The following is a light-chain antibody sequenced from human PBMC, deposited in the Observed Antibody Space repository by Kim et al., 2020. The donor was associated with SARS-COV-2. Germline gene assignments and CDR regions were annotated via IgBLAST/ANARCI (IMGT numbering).Light chain of an antibody. V-gene: IGLV3-19*01. Sequence: SSELTQDPAVSVALGQTVRITCQGDSLRSYYASWYQQKPGQAPVLVIYGKNNRPSGIPDRFSGSSSGNTASLSITGAQAEDEAASYCNSRDSSGNPWVFG. J-gene: IGLJ3*02. CDR1: SLRSYY. CDR3: NSRDSSGNPWV. CDR2: GKN.